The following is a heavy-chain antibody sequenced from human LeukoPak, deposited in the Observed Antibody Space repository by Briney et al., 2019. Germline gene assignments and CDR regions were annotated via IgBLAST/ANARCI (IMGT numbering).Heavy chain of an antibody. CDR2: ISSSSSYI. CDR3: ASTWRSYYAFDI. Sequence: PGGSLRLSCAASGFTFSSYSMNWVRQAPGKGLEWVSSISSSSSYIYYADSVKGRFTISRDNAKNSLYLQMNSLRAEDTAVYYCASTWRSYYAFDIWGQTTMVTHSS. CDR1: GFTFSSYS. J-gene: IGHJ3*02. V-gene: IGHV3-21*01. D-gene: IGHD1-26*01.